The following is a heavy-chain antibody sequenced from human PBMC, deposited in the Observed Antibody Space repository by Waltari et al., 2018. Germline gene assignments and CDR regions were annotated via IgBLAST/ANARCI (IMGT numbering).Heavy chain of an antibody. CDR3: GRDVRSYSSGYYGDSDY. V-gene: IGHV1-69*04. Sequence: QVQVVQYGAEVKKPGSSVTVSCKPSGGSFSTYAISWVRQAPGQGLEWVGRIIPILGITNYAQKFQGRVAIFADRSPTTVYMKLTSLTSEDTAVYYCGRDVRSYSSGYYGDSDYWGQGTLVTVSS. D-gene: IGHD6-25*01. CDR2: IIPILGIT. J-gene: IGHJ4*02. CDR1: GGSFSTYA.